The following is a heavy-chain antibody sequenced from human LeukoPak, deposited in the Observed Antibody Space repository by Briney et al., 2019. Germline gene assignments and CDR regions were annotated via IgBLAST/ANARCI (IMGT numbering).Heavy chain of an antibody. CDR1: GFTFSSYS. V-gene: IGHV3-21*01. J-gene: IGHJ4*02. Sequence: GGSLRLSCAASGFTFSSYSFNWVRQVPGKGLEWVSSITTTFYTYYTDSVKGRFTISRDNAKNSLYLRMISLRAEDTAVYYCARVRANWYEDYWDQGTLVTVSS. CDR3: ARVRANWYEDY. CDR2: ITTTFYT. D-gene: IGHD6-13*01.